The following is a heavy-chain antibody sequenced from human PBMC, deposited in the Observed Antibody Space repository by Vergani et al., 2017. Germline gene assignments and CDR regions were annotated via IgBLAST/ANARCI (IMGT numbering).Heavy chain of an antibody. CDR3: ATGARGSGWYPFDY. D-gene: IGHD6-19*01. CDR1: GYTLTELS. CDR2: FEPEDGET. J-gene: IGHJ4*02. V-gene: IGHV1-24*01. Sequence: VPLVQSGAEVKKPGASVKVSCKVSGYTLTELSMPWVRQAPGQGPEGMGGFEPEDGETIYAQKFQGRVTLTEDTSTDTAYMELSSLRSEDTAVYYCATGARGSGWYPFDYWGQGSLVTVSS.